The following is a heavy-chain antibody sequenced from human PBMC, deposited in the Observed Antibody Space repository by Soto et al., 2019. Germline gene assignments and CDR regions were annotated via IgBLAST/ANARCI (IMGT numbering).Heavy chain of an antibody. CDR1: GFTVRNNY. D-gene: IGHD2-21*02. J-gene: IGHJ6*02. CDR2: IYSGGST. V-gene: IGHV3-66*01. Sequence: EVQLVESGGGLVQPGGSLRLSCAASGFTVRNNYMSWVRQAPGKGLEWVSVIYSGGSTFYADSVKGRFTISRDNSKISLYLQMNSQRDEDTAVYYCAREGGLGDPESGYFYFGMDVWGQGTTVTVSS. CDR3: AREGGLGDPESGYFYFGMDV.